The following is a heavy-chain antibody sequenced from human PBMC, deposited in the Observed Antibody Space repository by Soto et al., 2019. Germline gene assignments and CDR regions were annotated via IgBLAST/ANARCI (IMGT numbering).Heavy chain of an antibody. Sequence: SETLSLTCTVYGDAVRGGTYYWTWFRHHPGNGPEWIGNIYYSGATNSNPYLQNRVTISIYTSKNPYSLKLTSVTAADAALYYRAGDISGHSRALDYWGQGTTLTV. CDR1: GDAVRGGTYY. CDR3: AGDISGHSRALDY. J-gene: IGHJ4*02. D-gene: IGHD5-12*01. CDR2: IYYSGAT. V-gene: IGHV4-61*01.